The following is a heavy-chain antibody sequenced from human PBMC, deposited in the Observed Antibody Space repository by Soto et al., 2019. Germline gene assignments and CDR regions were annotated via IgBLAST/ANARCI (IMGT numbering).Heavy chain of an antibody. CDR1: GFTFTNSA. J-gene: IGHJ3*01. CDR3: VAELYSGGGCCSFDF. Sequence: QVQIVQSGPEVKRPGTSVRVSCKTSGFTFTNSAVQWVRQARGQRLEWIGWIIVASGRTNYAREVQERVTISRDTSKSKAYMELSGLRSEDTAVYYCVAELYSGGGCCSFDFWGQGTMVTVSS. V-gene: IGHV1-58*01. CDR2: IIVASGRT. D-gene: IGHD2-21*02.